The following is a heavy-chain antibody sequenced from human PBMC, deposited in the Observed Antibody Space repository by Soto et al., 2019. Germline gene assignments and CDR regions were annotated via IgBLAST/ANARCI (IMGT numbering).Heavy chain of an antibody. CDR2: IYYSGST. CDR1: GGSISSGGYY. D-gene: IGHD6-13*01. CDR3: ASRGIAAAGPYGMDA. Sequence: SETLSLTCTVSGGSISSGGYYWSWIRQHPGKGLEWIGYIYYSGSTYYNPSLKSRVTISVDTSKNQFSLKLSSVTAADTAVYYCASRGIAAAGPYGMDAWGQRTTVIVSS. V-gene: IGHV4-31*03. J-gene: IGHJ6*02.